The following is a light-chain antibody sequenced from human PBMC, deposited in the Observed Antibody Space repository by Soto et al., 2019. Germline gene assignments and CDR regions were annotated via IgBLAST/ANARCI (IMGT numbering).Light chain of an antibody. V-gene: IGKV3-11*01. CDR1: QSINSN. CDR2: DAS. Sequence: EIVMTQSPATLSLSPGERATLSCRASQSINSNLAWYQQKPGQAPRLLIYDASNRATGIPARFSGSGSGTDFTLTISSLEPEDFAVYYCQQRSNWPYTFGQGTKVDI. CDR3: QQRSNWPYT. J-gene: IGKJ2*01.